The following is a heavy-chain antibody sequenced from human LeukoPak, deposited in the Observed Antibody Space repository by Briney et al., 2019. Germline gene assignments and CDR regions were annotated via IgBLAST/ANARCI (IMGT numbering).Heavy chain of an antibody. CDR1: GLVLRTQW. CDR2: VSAEVDET. CDR3: SRDGVPGGRDV. J-gene: IGHJ6*02. D-gene: IGHD3-16*01. V-gene: IGHV3-7*01. Sequence: GGSMTLACAASGLVLRTQWINWVRQPQEEGMKLVANVSAEVDETNHMNSVKDRLTISRDTPKNSLYLQMNCQMVEDTCVYYCSRDGVPGGRDVWGQGTTVTVS.